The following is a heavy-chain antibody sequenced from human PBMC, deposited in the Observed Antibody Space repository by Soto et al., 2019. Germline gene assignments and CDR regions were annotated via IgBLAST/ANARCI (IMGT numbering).Heavy chain of an antibody. J-gene: IGHJ5*02. CDR1: GYTFTSYD. V-gene: IGHV1-8*01. Sequence: GASVKVSCKASGYTFTSYDINWVRQATGQGLEWMGWMNPNSGNTGYAQKFQGRVTMTRNTSISTAYMELSSLRSEDTAVYYCARVVLDTGYCSSTSCYHFGRWFDPWGQGTLVTVSS. CDR3: ARVVLDTGYCSSTSCYHFGRWFDP. D-gene: IGHD2-2*01. CDR2: MNPNSGNT.